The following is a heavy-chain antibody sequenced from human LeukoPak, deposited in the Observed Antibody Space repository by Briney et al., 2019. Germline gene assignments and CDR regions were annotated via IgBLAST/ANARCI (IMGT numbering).Heavy chain of an antibody. V-gene: IGHV1-2*06. CDR2: INPNSGGT. CDR1: EYTFTGYY. D-gene: IGHD3-3*01. J-gene: IGHJ5*02. CDR3: ARDSSKRDYDFWSGYYRFDP. Sequence: ASVKVSCKASEYTFTGYYMHWVRRAPGQGLEWMGRINPNSGGTNYAQKFQGRVTMTRDTSISTAYMELSRLRSDDTAVYYCARDSSKRDYDFWSGYYRFDPWGQGTLVTVSS.